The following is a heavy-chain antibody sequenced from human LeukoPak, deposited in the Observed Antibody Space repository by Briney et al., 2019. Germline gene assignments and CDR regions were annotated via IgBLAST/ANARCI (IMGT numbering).Heavy chain of an antibody. CDR1: VYTLTSYG. CDR2: ISAYNGNT. D-gene: IGHD3-22*01. CDR3: ARTDGYRGFYDSSSYYYGPVDY. J-gene: IGHJ4*02. V-gene: IGHV1-18*01. Sequence: ASVKVSCKASVYTLTSYGISWVRQAPGHGLEWMGWISAYNGNTNYAQNPHGRGTMTKDTPTSTAYIQPRTLLSDDTAVYYCARTDGYRGFYDSSSYYYGPVDYWDQGTLVTVSS.